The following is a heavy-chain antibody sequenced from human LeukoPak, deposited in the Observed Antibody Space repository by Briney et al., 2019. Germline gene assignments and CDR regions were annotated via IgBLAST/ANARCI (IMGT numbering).Heavy chain of an antibody. CDR2: IIPIFGTA. Sequence: ASVKVSCKASGYTFTSYGISWVRQAPGQGLEWMGGIIPIFGTANYAQKFQGRVTITADESTSTAYMELSSLRSEDTAVYYCARGTYYDFWSGYSYFDYWGQGTLVTVSS. J-gene: IGHJ4*02. D-gene: IGHD3-3*01. V-gene: IGHV1-69*13. CDR1: GYTFTSYG. CDR3: ARGTYYDFWSGYSYFDY.